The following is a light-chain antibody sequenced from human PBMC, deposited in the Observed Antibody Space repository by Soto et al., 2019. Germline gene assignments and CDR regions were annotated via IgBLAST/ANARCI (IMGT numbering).Light chain of an antibody. Sequence: QSVLTQPPSTSGTPGQRVTISCSGSSSNIGSNVVHWHQQLPGTAPKLLIYSNDQRPSGVPDRFSGSKSGTSASLAISGLQSDDEADYFCLLFISSATWAFGGGTKLTVL. CDR1: SSNIGSNV. J-gene: IGLJ2*01. CDR2: SND. V-gene: IGLV1-44*01. CDR3: LLFISSATWA.